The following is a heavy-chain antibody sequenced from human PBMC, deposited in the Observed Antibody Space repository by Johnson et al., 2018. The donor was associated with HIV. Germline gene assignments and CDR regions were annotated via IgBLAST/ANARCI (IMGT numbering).Heavy chain of an antibody. CDR1: GFTFSSYG. CDR3: ARDAPRRIAVADPKDGHDAFDI. V-gene: IGHV3-30*03. J-gene: IGHJ3*02. Sequence: VQLLESGGGVVQPGRSLRLSCAASGFTFSSYGMHWVRQAPGKGLEWVAVISYDGSNKYYADSVKGRFTISRDNSKNTLYLQMNSLRAEDTAVYYCARDAPRRIAVADPKDGHDAFDIWGQGTMVTVSS. D-gene: IGHD6-19*01. CDR2: ISYDGSNK.